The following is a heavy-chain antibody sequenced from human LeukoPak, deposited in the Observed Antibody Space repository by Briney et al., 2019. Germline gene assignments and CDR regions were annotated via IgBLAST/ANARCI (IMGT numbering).Heavy chain of an antibody. Sequence: ASVKVSCKASGYTFTSYYMNWVRQAPGQGLEWMGIINPNGGSTSYAQKFQGRVTMARATSTSPVYMELSSLRSEDTAVYYCARAANMFGDEFDYWGQGTLVTVSS. D-gene: IGHD3-10*02. CDR3: ARAANMFGDEFDY. CDR2: INPNGGST. CDR1: GYTFTSYY. V-gene: IGHV1-46*01. J-gene: IGHJ4*02.